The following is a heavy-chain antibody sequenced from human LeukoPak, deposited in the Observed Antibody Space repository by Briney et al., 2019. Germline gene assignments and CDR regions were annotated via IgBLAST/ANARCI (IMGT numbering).Heavy chain of an antibody. V-gene: IGHV3-11*01. Sequence: PGGSLRLSCAASGFTFNDYYMRWIRQAPGKGLEWLSYINIGGTNTHYAASVKGRFTISRDNAKKSLYLEMNNLRAEDTAVYYCATDGAGFDTWGQGVLVTVSS. CDR2: INIGGTNT. CDR3: ATDGAGFDT. CDR1: GFTFNDYY. J-gene: IGHJ5*02.